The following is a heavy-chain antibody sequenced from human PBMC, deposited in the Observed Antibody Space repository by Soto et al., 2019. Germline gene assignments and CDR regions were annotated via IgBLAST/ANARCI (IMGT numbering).Heavy chain of an antibody. J-gene: IGHJ6*02. CDR1: GGTFSSYT. V-gene: IGHV1-69*02. CDR2: IIPILGIA. D-gene: IGHD3-10*01. Sequence: SVKGSCKASGGTFSSYTISWVRQAPGQGLEWMGRIIPILGIANYAQKFQGRVTITADKSTSTAYMELSSLRSEDTAVYYCASTTMVGGVITTDYYGMDVWGQGTTVTVSS. CDR3: ASTTMVGGVITTDYYGMDV.